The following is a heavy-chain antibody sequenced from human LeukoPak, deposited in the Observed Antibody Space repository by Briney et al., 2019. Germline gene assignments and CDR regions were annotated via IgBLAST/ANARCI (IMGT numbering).Heavy chain of an antibody. CDR1: GYTLTAYY. Sequence: WASVKVSCTASGYTLTAYYMHWVRQAPGQGLWRVGWINPNRYGTNYAQKFQGRVTMTRDTSISTAYMELSRLRSDDTAVYYCARGGRVTTVVTLLDYWGQGTLVTVSS. CDR2: INPNRYGT. V-gene: IGHV1-2*02. J-gene: IGHJ4*02. D-gene: IGHD4-23*01. CDR3: ARGGRVTTVVTLLDY.